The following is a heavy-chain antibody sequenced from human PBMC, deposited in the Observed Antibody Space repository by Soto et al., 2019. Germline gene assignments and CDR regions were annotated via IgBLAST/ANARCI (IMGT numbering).Heavy chain of an antibody. Sequence: SETLSLTCTVSGASISGFYWSWIRKSAGKGLEWIGRIYATGTTDYNPSLKSRVMMSVDTSKKQFSLKLRSVSAADTAVYYCVRDGTKTLRDWFDPWGQGISVTVSS. D-gene: IGHD1-1*01. CDR3: VRDGTKTLRDWFDP. V-gene: IGHV4-4*07. CDR1: GASISGFY. CDR2: IYATGTT. J-gene: IGHJ5*02.